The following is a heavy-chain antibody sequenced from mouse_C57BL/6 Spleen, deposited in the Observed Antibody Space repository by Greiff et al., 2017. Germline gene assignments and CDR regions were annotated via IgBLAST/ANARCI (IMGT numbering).Heavy chain of an antibody. J-gene: IGHJ4*01. CDR2: ISGGGGNT. V-gene: IGHV5-9*01. CDR1: GFTFSSYT. Sequence: EVQLVESGGGLVKPGGSLKLSCAASGFTFSSYTMSWVRQTPEKRLEWVATISGGGGNTYYPDSVKGRFTISRDNAKNTLYLQMSSLRSEDTALYYWARHRGVYYGNYDAMDYWGQGTSVTVSS. D-gene: IGHD2-1*01. CDR3: ARHRGVYYGNYDAMDY.